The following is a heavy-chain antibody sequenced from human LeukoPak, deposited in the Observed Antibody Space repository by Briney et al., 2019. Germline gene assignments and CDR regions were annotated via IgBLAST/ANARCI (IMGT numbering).Heavy chain of an antibody. CDR2: IYYSGST. CDR1: GGSISSYY. Sequence: SETLSLTCTVSGGSISSYYWSWIRQPPGKGLEWIGYIYYSGSTNYNPSLKSRVTISVDTSKNQFSLKLSSVTAADTAVYYCARVPLYSNYLDYWGQGTLVTVSS. J-gene: IGHJ4*02. D-gene: IGHD2-8*01. V-gene: IGHV4-59*01. CDR3: ARVPLYSNYLDY.